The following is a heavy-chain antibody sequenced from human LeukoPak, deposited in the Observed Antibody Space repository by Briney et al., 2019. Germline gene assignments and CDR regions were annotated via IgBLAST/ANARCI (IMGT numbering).Heavy chain of an antibody. D-gene: IGHD3-3*01. Sequence: ASVKVSCKASGYTFTSYDINWVRQATGQGLEWMGWMNPNSGNTGYAQKFQGRVTMTRNTSISTAYMELSSLRSEDTAVYYCARGDVDFWIGYSRYYYMDVWGKETTVTVSS. V-gene: IGHV1-8*01. CDR1: GYTFTSYD. CDR3: ARGDVDFWIGYSRYYYMDV. CDR2: MNPNSGNT. J-gene: IGHJ6*03.